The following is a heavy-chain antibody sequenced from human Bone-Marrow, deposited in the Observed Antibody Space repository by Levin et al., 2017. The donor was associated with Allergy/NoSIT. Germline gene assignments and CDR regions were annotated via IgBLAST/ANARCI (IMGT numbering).Heavy chain of an antibody. V-gene: IGHV3-15*01. CDR2: IKSKTDGGTT. D-gene: IGHD6-19*01. CDR1: GFTFSNAW. CDR3: TTRPIAVAGTGQDY. J-gene: IGHJ4*02. Sequence: GGSLRLSCAASGFTFSNAWMSWVRQAPGKGLEWVGRIKSKTDGGTTDYAAPVKGRFTISRDDSKNTLYLQMNSLKTEDTAVYYCTTRPIAVAGTGQDYWGQGTLVTVSS.